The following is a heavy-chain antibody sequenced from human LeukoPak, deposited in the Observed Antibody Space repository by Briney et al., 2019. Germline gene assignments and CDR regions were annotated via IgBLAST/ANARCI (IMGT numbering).Heavy chain of an antibody. CDR1: GYTFTGYY. J-gene: IGHJ5*02. CDR2: INPNNGGT. Sequence: ASVKVSCKASGYTFTGYYMHWVRQAPGKGLEWMGWINPNNGGTNYAQKFQGRVTMTRDTSISTAYMELSSLTSDDTAVYYCARGRRFDPWGQGTLVTVSS. V-gene: IGHV1-2*02. CDR3: ARGRRFDP.